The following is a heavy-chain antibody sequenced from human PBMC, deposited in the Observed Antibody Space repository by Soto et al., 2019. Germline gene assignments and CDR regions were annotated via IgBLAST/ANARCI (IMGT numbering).Heavy chain of an antibody. V-gene: IGHV3-72*01. Sequence: EVQLVESGGGLVQPGGSLRLSCAASGFTFSDHYMDWVRQAPGKGLEWVARSRNKANSFTTEYAASVKGRFSISRDVSKSSLFLQMNSLKTEDTAVYYRARGGGSGPPRDLDYWGPGALVSVSS. CDR1: GFTFSDHY. J-gene: IGHJ4*02. CDR2: SRNKANSFTT. D-gene: IGHD6-19*01. CDR3: ARGGGSGPPRDLDY.